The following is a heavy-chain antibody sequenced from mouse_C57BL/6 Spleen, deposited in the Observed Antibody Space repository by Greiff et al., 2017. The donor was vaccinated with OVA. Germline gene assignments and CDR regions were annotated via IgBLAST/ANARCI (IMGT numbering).Heavy chain of an antibody. CDR3: AVYYEYDYFDY. CDR2: IYPGDGDT. CDR1: GYAFSSYW. V-gene: IGHV1-80*01. Sequence: VQLQESGAELVKPGASVKISCKASGYAFSSYWMNWVKQRPGKGLEWIGQIYPGDGDTNYNGKFKGKATLTVDKSSSTAYMQLSSLTSEDSAVYFCAVYYEYDYFDYWGQGTTLTVSS. D-gene: IGHD2-4*01. J-gene: IGHJ2*01.